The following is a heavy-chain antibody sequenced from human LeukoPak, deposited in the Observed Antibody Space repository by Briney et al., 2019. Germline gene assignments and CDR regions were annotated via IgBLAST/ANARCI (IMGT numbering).Heavy chain of an antibody. CDR2: INPSGGST. CDR3: ARDRNLIAVGVPQVYGS. CDR1: GYTFTNCF. D-gene: IGHD6-19*01. J-gene: IGHJ3*01. V-gene: IGHV1-46*01. Sequence: ASLKVSFKASGYTFTNCFMHWVRQAPGQGLEWLGIINPSGGSTIYAQKFQGRVTMTNDTSTSTVYMELSSLTSEDTAVYYCARDRNLIAVGVPQVYGSWGQGTLVTVSS.